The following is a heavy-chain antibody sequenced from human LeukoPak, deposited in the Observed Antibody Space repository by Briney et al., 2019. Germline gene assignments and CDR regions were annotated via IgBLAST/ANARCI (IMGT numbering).Heavy chain of an antibody. Sequence: GGSLRLSCAASGFTFSSYGMHWVRQAPGKGLEWVAVISYDGSNKYYADSVKGRFTISRDNSKNTLYLQMNSLRAEDTAVYYCAKGDKYCTNGVCFSFRDWGQGTLVTVSS. J-gene: IGHJ4*02. D-gene: IGHD2-8*01. CDR3: AKGDKYCTNGVCFSFRD. V-gene: IGHV3-30*18. CDR1: GFTFSSYG. CDR2: ISYDGSNK.